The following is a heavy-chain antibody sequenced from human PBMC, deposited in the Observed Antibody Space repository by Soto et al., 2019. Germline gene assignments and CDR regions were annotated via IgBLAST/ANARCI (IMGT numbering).Heavy chain of an antibody. V-gene: IGHV1-18*03. J-gene: IGHJ6*03. Sequence: ASVKVSCTNSGYTFTTYGVSWVRQAPRQGLEWLGCINPYNDNTHYAQKFRGRVTITSDRSVSTAYMELSSLRSEDMVVYSCRITDIVVVPAAIGYYYYMDVWGKGTTVTVSS. CDR1: GYTFTTYG. D-gene: IGHD2-2*02. CDR2: INPYNDNT. CDR3: RITDIVVVPAAIGYYYYMDV.